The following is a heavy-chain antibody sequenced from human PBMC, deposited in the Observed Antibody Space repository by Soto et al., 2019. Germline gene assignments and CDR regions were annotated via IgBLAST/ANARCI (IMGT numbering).Heavy chain of an antibody. CDR3: VKDFRYYVQAVAGTSLGY. V-gene: IGHV3-30*18. CDR1: GFTFSSYG. D-gene: IGHD6-19*01. Sequence: VVSLRLSCAASGFTFSSYGMHWVRQAPGKGLEWVAVISYDGSNKYYSYSVKGRFTISRDNSTNPLYPQMNSLRAEETAVYYCVKDFRYYVQAVAGTSLGYWGPGTLATVSS. J-gene: IGHJ4*02. CDR2: ISYDGSNK.